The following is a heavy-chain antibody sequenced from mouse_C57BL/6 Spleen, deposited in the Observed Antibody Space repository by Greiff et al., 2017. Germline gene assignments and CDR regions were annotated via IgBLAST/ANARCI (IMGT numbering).Heavy chain of an antibody. CDR2: IDPSDSYT. J-gene: IGHJ2*01. D-gene: IGHD1-1*01. V-gene: IGHV1-50*01. CDR1: GYTFTSYW. CDR3: ASRFITTVVATGDY. Sequence: QVQLQQPGAELVKPGASVKLSCKASGYTFTSYWMQWVKQRPGQGLEWIGEIDPSDSYTNYNQKFKGKATLTVDTSSSTAYMQLSSLTSEDSAVYYCASRFITTVVATGDYWGQGTTLTVSS.